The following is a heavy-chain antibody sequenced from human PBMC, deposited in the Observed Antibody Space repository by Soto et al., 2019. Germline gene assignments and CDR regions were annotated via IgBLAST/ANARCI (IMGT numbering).Heavy chain of an antibody. Sequence: QVQLVQSGAEVKKPGSSVKVSCKASGGTFSSYALSWVRQAPGQGLEWMGGIIPIVGTANYAQKFQGRVTITADESKSKASMELSSLISEYTAVSYCARGERHDLCRGQTGANWCNPWGRVTLVTVAA. J-gene: IGHJ5*02. V-gene: IGHV1-69*01. CDR3: ARGERHDLCRGQTGANWCNP. CDR2: IIPIVGTA. CDR1: GGTFSSYA. D-gene: IGHD3-3*01.